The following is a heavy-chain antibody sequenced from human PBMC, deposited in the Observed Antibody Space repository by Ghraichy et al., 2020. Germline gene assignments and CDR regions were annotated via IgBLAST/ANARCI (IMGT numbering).Heavy chain of an antibody. CDR1: GFTFSSYS. D-gene: IGHD3-16*02. CDR2: ISSSSSYI. V-gene: IGHV3-21*01. Sequence: LSLTCAASGFTFSSYSMNWVRQAPGKGLEWVSSISSSSSYIYYADSVKGRFTISRDNAKNSLYLQMNSLRAEDTAVYYCARDPGGQAHYVWGSYRGPGKTLNTKWGQGTLVTVSS. J-gene: IGHJ4*02. CDR3: ARDPGGQAHYVWGSYRGPGKTLNTK.